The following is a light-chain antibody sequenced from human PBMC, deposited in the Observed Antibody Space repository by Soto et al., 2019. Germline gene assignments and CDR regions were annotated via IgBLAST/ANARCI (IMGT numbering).Light chain of an antibody. CDR3: SSFAGNNNVV. Sequence: QYALTQPPSASGSPGQSVTISCTGTSSDVGGYNYVSWYQQHPGKAPKLMISEVSKRPSGVPDRFSGSKSGNTASLTVSGLQAEDEADYYCSSFAGNNNVVFGGGTQLTVL. V-gene: IGLV2-8*01. J-gene: IGLJ2*01. CDR1: SSDVGGYNY. CDR2: EVS.